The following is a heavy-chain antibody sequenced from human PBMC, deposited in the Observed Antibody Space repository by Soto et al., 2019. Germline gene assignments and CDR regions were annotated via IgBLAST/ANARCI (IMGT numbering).Heavy chain of an antibody. CDR2: IYYSGST. J-gene: IGHJ4*02. Sequence: NPSETLSLTCTVSGGSISSGGYCWSWIRQHPGKGLEWIGYIYYSGSTYYNPSLKSRVTISVDTSKNQFSLKLSSVTAADTAVYYCARVAAAGTLVHYWGQGTLVTVSS. D-gene: IGHD6-13*01. V-gene: IGHV4-31*03. CDR1: GGSISSGGYC. CDR3: ARVAAAGTLVHY.